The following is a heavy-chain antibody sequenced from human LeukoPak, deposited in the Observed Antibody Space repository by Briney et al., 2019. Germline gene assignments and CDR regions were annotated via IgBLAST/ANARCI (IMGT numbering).Heavy chain of an antibody. V-gene: IGHV3-23*01. CDR1: GLTFRSYA. Sequence: GGSLRLSCAASGLTFRSYAMTWVRQAPGKGLEWVSTISGSGDTTYFADSVKGRFTISRDNSKNRLYLQMNSLRDEDTAVYYCAKDRGYNYPFRYFDYWGQGTLITVSP. D-gene: IGHD5-24*01. CDR3: AKDRGYNYPFRYFDY. J-gene: IGHJ4*02. CDR2: ISGSGDTT.